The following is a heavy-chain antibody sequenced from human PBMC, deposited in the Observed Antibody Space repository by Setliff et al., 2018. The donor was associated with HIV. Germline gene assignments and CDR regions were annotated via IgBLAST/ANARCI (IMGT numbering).Heavy chain of an antibody. J-gene: IGHJ6*02. CDR2: IYYSGST. D-gene: IGHD3-22*01. CDR3: ARSRTSSGYYGVTGYGMDV. Sequence: SETLSLTCTVSGGSISSDYWSWTRQPPGKGLEWIGYIYYSGSTNYNPSLKSRVTISVATSKNQFSLKLNSVTTADTAVYYCARSRTSSGYYGVTGYGMDVWGQGTTGTVSS. CDR1: GGSISSDY. V-gene: IGHV4-59*01.